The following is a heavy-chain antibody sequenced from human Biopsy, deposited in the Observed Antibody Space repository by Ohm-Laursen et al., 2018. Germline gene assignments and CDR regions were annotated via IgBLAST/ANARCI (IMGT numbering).Heavy chain of an antibody. Sequence: EASVKVSCKASGYNFNAYYMQWVRQAPGQGLEWMGWINPNNGGTNYAHKFQGRVTMIRDTSISTAYMHLSGLTSDDTAVYYCARLAYSEYRRDPLDVWGQGTMVTVSS. CDR2: INPNNGGT. D-gene: IGHD5-18*01. V-gene: IGHV1-2*02. CDR3: ARLAYSEYRRDPLDV. CDR1: GYNFNAYY. J-gene: IGHJ3*01.